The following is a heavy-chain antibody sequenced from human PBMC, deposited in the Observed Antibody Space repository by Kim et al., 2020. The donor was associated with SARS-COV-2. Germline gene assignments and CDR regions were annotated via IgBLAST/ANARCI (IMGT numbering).Heavy chain of an antibody. J-gene: IGHJ4*02. Sequence: INKHYAEPVKGRFTISRDKSKNTLNLQMKSLRAKDTAVYYCARDKGPIDYWGQGTLVTVSS. V-gene: IGHV3-33*01. CDR2: INK. CDR3: ARDKGPIDY.